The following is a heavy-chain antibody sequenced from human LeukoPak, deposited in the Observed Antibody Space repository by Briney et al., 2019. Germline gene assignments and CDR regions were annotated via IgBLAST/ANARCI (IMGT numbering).Heavy chain of an antibody. CDR1: GFTFSGHA. CDR3: ARQYISGQWYFDY. D-gene: IGHD5-18*01. J-gene: IGHJ4*02. V-gene: IGHV3-30*04. Sequence: GGSLRLSCAASGFTFSGHALHWVRQAPGKGLEWVAVISSDGSYKYYADSVKGRFTISRDNSKNTLYLQMNSLIPEDTAVYYCARQYISGQWYFDYWGQGTLVTVSS. CDR2: ISSDGSYK.